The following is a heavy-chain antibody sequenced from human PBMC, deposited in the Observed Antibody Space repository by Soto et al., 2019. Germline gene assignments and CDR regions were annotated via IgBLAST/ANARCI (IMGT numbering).Heavy chain of an antibody. V-gene: IGHV1-2*02. D-gene: IGHD6-6*01. Sequence: QVQLVQSGAEVKKPGASVKVSCKASGYTFTGHYMYWVRQAFGQGLEWMGWINPDNGGTSYAQKFQGRGTMTTDTSISTAYMEPSRLTSDDTAVYYCAREVGKVGYSSSSCDYWGQGSLVTVST. CDR2: INPDNGGT. CDR3: AREVGKVGYSSSSCDY. J-gene: IGHJ4*02. CDR1: GYTFTGHY.